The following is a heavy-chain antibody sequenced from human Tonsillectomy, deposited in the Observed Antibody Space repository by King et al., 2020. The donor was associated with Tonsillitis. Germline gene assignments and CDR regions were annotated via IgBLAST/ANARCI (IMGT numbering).Heavy chain of an antibody. Sequence: AQLVQSGGGLVKPGGSLRLSCVASGFTFSSYSMNWVRQAPGKGLEWVSSIGSSSSFIYYTDSVKGRFTISRDNAKNSLYLQMNSLRAEDTAVYSCARSEYSSSSYGMDVWGQGTTVTVSS. CDR3: ARSEYSSSSYGMDV. CDR1: GFTFSSYS. D-gene: IGHD6-6*01. J-gene: IGHJ6*02. CDR2: IGSSSSFI. V-gene: IGHV3-21*01.